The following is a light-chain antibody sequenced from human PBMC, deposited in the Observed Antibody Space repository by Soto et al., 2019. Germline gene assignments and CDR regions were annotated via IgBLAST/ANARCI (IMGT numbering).Light chain of an antibody. J-gene: IGKJ2*01. CDR2: GAS. V-gene: IGKV3-20*01. CDR1: QIVGNSY. CDR3: QQYGSSPPRYT. Sequence: EVVLTQSPDTLSLSPGERATLSCRASQIVGNSYLAWYQQRPGQPPRLLIYGASSRATGTPDRFSGSGSGTDFTLTIFRLEPEDFAVYYCQQYGSSPPRYTFGQGTKLEIK.